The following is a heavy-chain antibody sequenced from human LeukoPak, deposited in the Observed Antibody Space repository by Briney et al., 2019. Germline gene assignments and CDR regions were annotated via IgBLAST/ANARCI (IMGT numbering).Heavy chain of an antibody. V-gene: IGHV3-49*04. CDR1: GFTFGDYV. Sequence: QTGGSLRLSCTASGFTFGDYVMSWVRQAPGKGLEWVAFIRSKAYGGTTEYAASVKGRLTISRDDSKSVAYLQMNSLKTEDTAVYYCSRDVESDSGAMGAWGQGTPVTVSS. D-gene: IGHD1-26*01. CDR2: IRSKAYGGTT. CDR3: SRDVESDSGAMGA. J-gene: IGHJ6*02.